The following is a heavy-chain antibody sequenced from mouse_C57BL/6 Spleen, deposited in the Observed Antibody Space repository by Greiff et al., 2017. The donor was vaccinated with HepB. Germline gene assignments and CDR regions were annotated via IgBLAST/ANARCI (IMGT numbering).Heavy chain of an antibody. J-gene: IGHJ1*03. Sequence: VKLMESGAELVRPGTSVKVSCKASGYAFTNYLIEWVKQRPGQGLEWIGVINPGSGGTNYNEKFKGKATLTADKSSSTAYMQLSSLTSEDSAVYFCARRDEGYFDVWGTGTTVTVSS. V-gene: IGHV1-54*01. CDR2: INPGSGGT. CDR3: ARRDEGYFDV. CDR1: GYAFTNYL.